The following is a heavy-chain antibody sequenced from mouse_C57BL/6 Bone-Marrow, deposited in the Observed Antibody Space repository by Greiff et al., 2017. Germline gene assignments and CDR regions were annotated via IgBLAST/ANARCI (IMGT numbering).Heavy chain of an antibody. CDR1: GYTFTDYN. J-gene: IGHJ3*01. V-gene: IGHV1-18*01. CDR3: ARGRFLFAY. Sequence: VQLQQSGPELVKPGASVKIPCKASGYTFTDYNIDWVKQSHGKSLEWIGDINPNNGGTIYNQKFKGKATLTVDKSSSTAYMELRSLTSEDTAVYYCARGRFLFAYWGQGTLVTVSA. CDR2: INPNNGGT.